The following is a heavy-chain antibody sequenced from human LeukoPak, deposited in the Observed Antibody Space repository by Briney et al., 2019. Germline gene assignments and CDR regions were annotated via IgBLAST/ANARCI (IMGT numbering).Heavy chain of an antibody. CDR3: ARVDYDIFHWFDP. D-gene: IGHD3-9*01. CDR1: GGSISSYY. CDR2: IYYSGST. V-gene: IGHV4-39*01. J-gene: IGHJ5*02. Sequence: SETLSLTCTVSGGSISSYYWSWIRQPPGKGLEWIGSIYYSGSTYYNPSLKSRVTISVDTSKNQFSLKLSSVTAADTAVYYCARVDYDIFHWFDPWGQGTLVTVSS.